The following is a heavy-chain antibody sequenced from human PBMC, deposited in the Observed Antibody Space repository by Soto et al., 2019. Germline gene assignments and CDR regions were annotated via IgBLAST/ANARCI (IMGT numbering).Heavy chain of an antibody. CDR2: ISAYNGKT. V-gene: IGHV1-18*01. CDR1: GYTFTSYG. Sequence: QVQLVQSGAEVKKPGASVKVSCKASGYTFTSYGISWVRQAPGQGLEWMGWISAYNGKTNYAQKLQGRVTMTTDTYTSTANKELRSLRSDDTAVYYCARYLMADFSHFDYWGQGTLVNVSS. CDR3: ARYLMADFSHFDY. J-gene: IGHJ4*02. D-gene: IGHD6-19*01.